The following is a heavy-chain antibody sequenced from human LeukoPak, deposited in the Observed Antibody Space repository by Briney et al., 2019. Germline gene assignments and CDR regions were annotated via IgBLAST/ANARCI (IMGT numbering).Heavy chain of an antibody. J-gene: IGHJ3*02. Sequence: PSETLSLTCTVSGGSISSGGYYWSWIRQHPGKGLEWIGYIYYSGSTYYNPSLKSRVTISVDTSKNQFSLKLSSVTAADTAVYYCARGRGYCSGGSRYSAAFDIWGQGTMVTVSS. CDR2: IYYSGST. CDR1: GGSISSGGYY. D-gene: IGHD2-15*01. CDR3: ARGRGYCSGGSRYSAAFDI. V-gene: IGHV4-31*03.